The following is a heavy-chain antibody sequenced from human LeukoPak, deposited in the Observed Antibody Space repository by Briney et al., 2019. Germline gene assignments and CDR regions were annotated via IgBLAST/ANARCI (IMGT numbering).Heavy chain of an antibody. D-gene: IGHD3-10*01. CDR2: IYSDNT. Sequence: GGSLRLSCTVSGFTVSSNSMSWVRQAPGKGLEWVSFIYSDNTHYSDSVKGRFTISRDNSKNTLYLQMNSLRAEDTAVYYCAKTATRYYGSGSYDYWGQGTLVTVSS. J-gene: IGHJ4*02. V-gene: IGHV3-53*01. CDR3: AKTATRYYGSGSYDY. CDR1: GFTVSSNS.